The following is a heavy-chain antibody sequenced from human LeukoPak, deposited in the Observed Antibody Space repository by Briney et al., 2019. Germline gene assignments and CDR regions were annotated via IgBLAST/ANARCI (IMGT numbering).Heavy chain of an antibody. V-gene: IGHV4-30-2*01. CDR3: AGRTDAFDI. CDR1: GGSISSGGYS. J-gene: IGHJ3*02. Sequence: PSETLSLTCAVSGGSISSGGYSWRWIRQPPGKGLEWIGYIYHSGSTYYNPSLKSRVTISVDRSKNQFSLKLSSVTAADTAVYYCAGRTDAFDIWGQGTMLTVSS. CDR2: IYHSGST.